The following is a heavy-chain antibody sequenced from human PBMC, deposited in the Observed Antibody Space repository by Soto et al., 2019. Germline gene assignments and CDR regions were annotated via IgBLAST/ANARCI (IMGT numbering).Heavy chain of an antibody. D-gene: IGHD4-17*01. J-gene: IGHJ4*02. CDR3: ARAYGRNGFDF. V-gene: IGHV4-59*01. CDR1: GGSISSYY. Sequence: PSETLSLTCTDSGGSISSYYWSWIRQPPGKGLEWIGYIYYSGSTNYNPSLKSRVTISVDTSKNQFSLKLSSVTAADTAVYYCARAYGRNGFDFRGQGTLVIVSS. CDR2: IYYSGST.